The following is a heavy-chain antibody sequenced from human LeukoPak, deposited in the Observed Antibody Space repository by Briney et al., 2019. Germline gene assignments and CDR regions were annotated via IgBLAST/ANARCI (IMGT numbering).Heavy chain of an antibody. J-gene: IGHJ4*02. CDR3: ARGRDSSSWTLFDY. CDR2: MNPNSGNT. D-gene: IGHD6-13*01. CDR1: GYTFTSYD. V-gene: IGHV1-8*01. Sequence: ASVKVSCKASGYTFTSYDINWVRQATGQGLEWMGWMNPNSGNTGYAQKFQGRVTITADKSTSTAYMELSSLRSEDTAVYYCARGRDSSSWTLFDYWGQGTLVTVSS.